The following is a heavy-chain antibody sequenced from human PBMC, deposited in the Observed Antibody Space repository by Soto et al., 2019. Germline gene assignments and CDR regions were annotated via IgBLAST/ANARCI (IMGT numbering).Heavy chain of an antibody. J-gene: IGHJ5*02. CDR2: ISGSGGST. CDR3: AKGASFAPADNWFYP. Sequence: GGSLRLSCAASGFTFSGSAMHWVRQASGKGLEWVSAISGSGGSTYYGDSVKGRFTISRDNSKNTLYLQMSSVRVEDTAVYYCAKGASFAPADNWFYPWGQGTLVTVSS. D-gene: IGHD3-3*01. V-gene: IGHV3-23*01. CDR1: GFTFSGSA.